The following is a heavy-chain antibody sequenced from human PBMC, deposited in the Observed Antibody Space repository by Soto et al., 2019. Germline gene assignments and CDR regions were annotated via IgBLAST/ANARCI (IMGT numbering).Heavy chain of an antibody. V-gene: IGHV4-30-4*01. CDR1: GGSIISGDYY. CDR3: ASFPEWIQLWPHFDS. Sequence: SETLSLTSTVSGGSIISGDYYWSWIRQPPGKGLEWIGYIYYSGGTSYNPSLKSRASISQDTSKNQFSLKLNSVTAADTAVYYCASFPEWIQLWPHFDSWGQGTLVTVSS. J-gene: IGHJ4*02. CDR2: IYYSGGT. D-gene: IGHD5-18*01.